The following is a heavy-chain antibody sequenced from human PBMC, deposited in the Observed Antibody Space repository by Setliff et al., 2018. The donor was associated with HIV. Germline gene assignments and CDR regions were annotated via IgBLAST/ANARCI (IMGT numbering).Heavy chain of an antibody. CDR2: FYHSGST. CDR3: VSGPLSGYGYYSDY. CDR1: GYSVSSGYY. Sequence: SETLSLTCAVSGYSVSSGYYWGWIRQPPGKGLEWIGSFYHSGSTFYNPSLKSRVTISLDTSKNQFSLKLRSVTAADTAVYYCVSGPLSGYGYYSDYWGQGALVTVSS. J-gene: IGHJ4*02. V-gene: IGHV4-38-2*01. D-gene: IGHD3-3*01.